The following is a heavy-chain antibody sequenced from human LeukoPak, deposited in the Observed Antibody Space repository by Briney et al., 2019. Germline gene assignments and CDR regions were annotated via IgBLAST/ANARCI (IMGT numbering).Heavy chain of an antibody. CDR3: VGGYSYGPFDY. CDR1: GFTFDDYA. Sequence: GGSLRLSCAASGFTFDDYAMHWVRQAPGKGLEWVSGISWNSGSIGYADSVKGRFTIARDNAKNSLYLQMNSLRAEDTALYYCVGGYSYGPFDYWGQGTLVTVSS. J-gene: IGHJ4*02. D-gene: IGHD5-18*01. CDR2: ISWNSGSI. V-gene: IGHV3-9*01.